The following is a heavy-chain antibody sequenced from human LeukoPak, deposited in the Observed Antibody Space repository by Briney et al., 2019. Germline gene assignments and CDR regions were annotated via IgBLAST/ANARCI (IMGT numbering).Heavy chain of an antibody. J-gene: IGHJ2*01. D-gene: IGHD5-24*01. CDR3: ATRGGWLQRVWYFDL. V-gene: IGHV1-69*13. CDR2: IIPIFGTA. CDR1: GYTFTSYY. Sequence: ASVKVSCKASGYTFTSYYMHWVRQAPGQGLEWMGGIIPIFGTANYAQKFQGRVTITADESTSTAYMELSSLRSEDTAVYYCATRGGWLQRVWYFDLWGRGTLVTVSS.